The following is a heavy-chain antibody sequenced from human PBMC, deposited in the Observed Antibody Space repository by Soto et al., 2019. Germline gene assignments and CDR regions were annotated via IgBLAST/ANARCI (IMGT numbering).Heavy chain of an antibody. Sequence: AGGSLRLSCAASGLSFCSYALSWVRQAPGKGLEWVSTISGSDGKTFYADSVKGRFSISRDTSQSTLYLQMNSLRADDTAMYYCARWSYLDYWGQGTRVTVSS. J-gene: IGHJ4*02. V-gene: IGHV3-23*01. D-gene: IGHD3-3*01. CDR2: ISGSDGKT. CDR1: GLSFCSYA. CDR3: ARWSYLDY.